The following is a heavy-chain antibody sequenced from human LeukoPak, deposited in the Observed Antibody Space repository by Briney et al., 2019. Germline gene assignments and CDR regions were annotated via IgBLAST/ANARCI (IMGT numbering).Heavy chain of an antibody. D-gene: IGHD5-12*01. CDR3: ARQANSGYGGIAFDI. J-gene: IGHJ3*02. Sequence: GESLKISCKGSGYRFTNYWIGWVRQMPGKGLEWMGIIYPANSDRKYSPSSRGQVTISADKSISTAYLQWRSLKAPDTAMYYCARQANSGYGGIAFDIWGQGTMVTVSS. CDR2: IYPANSDR. CDR1: GYRFTNYW. V-gene: IGHV5-51*01.